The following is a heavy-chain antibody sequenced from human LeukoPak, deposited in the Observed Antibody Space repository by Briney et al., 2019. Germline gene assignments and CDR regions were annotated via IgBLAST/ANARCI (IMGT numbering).Heavy chain of an antibody. D-gene: IGHD5-12*01. CDR2: INHSGST. J-gene: IGHJ4*02. CDR3: ARGLGGYYP. Sequence: SETLSLTCAVYGGSFSGYYWSWIRRPPGKGLEWIGEINHSGSTNYNPSLKSRVTISVDTSKNQFSLKLSSVTAADTAVYYCARGLGGYYPWGQGTLVTVSS. CDR1: GGSFSGYY. V-gene: IGHV4-34*01.